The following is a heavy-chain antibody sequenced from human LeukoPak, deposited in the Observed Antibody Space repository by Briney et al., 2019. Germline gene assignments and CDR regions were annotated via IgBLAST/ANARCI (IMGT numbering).Heavy chain of an antibody. V-gene: IGHV4-34*01. J-gene: IGHJ4*02. CDR2: INHSGST. Sequence: PSETLSLTCAVYGGSFSGYYWSWIRQPPGKGLEWIGEINHSGSTNYNPSLKSRDTISVDTSKNQFSLKLSSVTAADTAVYYCARGGPIAAAPKSFDYWGQGTLVTVSS. D-gene: IGHD6-13*01. CDR3: ARGGPIAAAPKSFDY. CDR1: GGSFSGYY.